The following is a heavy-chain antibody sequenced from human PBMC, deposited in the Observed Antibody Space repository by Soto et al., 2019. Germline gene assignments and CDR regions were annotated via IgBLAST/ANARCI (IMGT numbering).Heavy chain of an antibody. V-gene: IGHV3-74*01. CDR3: ATMAGTYPY. J-gene: IGHJ4*02. CDR1: GFAFSRFP. Sequence: GSLRLSCAASGFAFSRFPMHLVRQAPGKGLVWVSRIDPDGSDTTYADSVKGRFTISRDNAKNIVYLQMSSLRAEDTALYYCATMAGTYPYWGQGTLVTVSS. D-gene: IGHD1-26*01. CDR2: IDPDGSDT.